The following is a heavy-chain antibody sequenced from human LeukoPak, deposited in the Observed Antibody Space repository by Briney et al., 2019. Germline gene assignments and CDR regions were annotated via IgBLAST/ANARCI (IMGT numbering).Heavy chain of an antibody. J-gene: IGHJ4*02. CDR1: GGSISSYY. CDR2: IYYSGST. Sequence: SETLSLTCTVSGGSISSYYWGWIRQPPGKGLEWIGSIYYSGSTYYNPSLKSRVTISVDTSKNQFSLKLSSVTAADTAVYYCARRAGTSSSWFVDYWGQGTLVTVSS. CDR3: ARRAGTSSSWFVDY. D-gene: IGHD6-13*01. V-gene: IGHV4-39*01.